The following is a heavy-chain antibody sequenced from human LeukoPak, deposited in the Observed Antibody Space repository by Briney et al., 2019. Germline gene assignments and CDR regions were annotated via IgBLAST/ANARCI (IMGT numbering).Heavy chain of an antibody. CDR3: ASAREYCISSECYDYFQH. J-gene: IGHJ1*01. CDR1: GFTVKTNS. V-gene: IGHV3-53*01. D-gene: IGHD2-2*01. Sequence: GGSLRLSCVASGFTVKTNSMSWVRQAPGKGLEWVSVIYTGGSTYYAYSVNGRFTISRDNSKNTLYLQMTSLTAEDTAVYYCASAREYCISSECYDYFQHWGQGTLVSVSS. CDR2: IYTGGST.